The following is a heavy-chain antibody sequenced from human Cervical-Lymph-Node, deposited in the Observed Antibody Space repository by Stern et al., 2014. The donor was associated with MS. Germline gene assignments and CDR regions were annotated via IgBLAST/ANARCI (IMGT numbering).Heavy chain of an antibody. V-gene: IGHV3-74*01. J-gene: IGHJ3*02. CDR1: GFTFNHYW. Sequence: EVQLVESGGGLVKPGGSLRLSCAASGFTFNHYWMHWVRQAPGQGLEWVSRINTDAQSTNAANSVRSLFTISRDNAKNTVYLQMDSLRAEDTAVYFCARGGTGRTWGSFDIWGQGTMVTVSS. CDR2: INTDAQST. D-gene: IGHD3-16*01. CDR3: ARGGTGRTWGSFDI.